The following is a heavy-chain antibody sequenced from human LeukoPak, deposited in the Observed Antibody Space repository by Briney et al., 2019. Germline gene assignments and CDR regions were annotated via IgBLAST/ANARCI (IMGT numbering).Heavy chain of an antibody. CDR3: ARGGGAAPYYYYGMDV. CDR1: GGSISSYY. CDR2: TNHSGST. D-gene: IGHD2-15*01. J-gene: IGHJ6*02. V-gene: IGHV4-34*01. Sequence: PSETLSLTCTVSGGSISSYYWSWIRQPPGKGLEWIGETNHSGSTNYNPSLKSRVTISVDTSKNQFSLKLSSVTAADTAVYYCARGGGAAPYYYYGMDVWGQGTTVTVSS.